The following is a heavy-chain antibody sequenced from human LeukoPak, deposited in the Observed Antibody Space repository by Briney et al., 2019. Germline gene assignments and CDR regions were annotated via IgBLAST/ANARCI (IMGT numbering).Heavy chain of an antibody. Sequence: GGSLRLSCAASGFTFSSYGMHWVRQAPGKGLEWVAFIRYDGSNKYYADSVKGRFTISRDNSKNTLYLQMNSLRAEDTAVYYCAKDDSSYGDSTYFDYWGQGTLVTVSS. J-gene: IGHJ4*02. CDR3: AKDDSSYGDSTYFDY. CDR2: IRYDGSNK. V-gene: IGHV3-30*02. CDR1: GFTFSSYG. D-gene: IGHD4-17*01.